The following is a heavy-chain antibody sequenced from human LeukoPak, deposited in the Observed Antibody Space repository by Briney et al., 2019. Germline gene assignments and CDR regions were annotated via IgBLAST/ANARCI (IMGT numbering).Heavy chain of an antibody. Sequence: GGSLRLSCAASGFTFSGYGMHWVRQAPGKGLEWVAIVWANGNNKYYADSLKGRFTVSRDNSKDTLYLQMNNLRAEDTAVYHCVSGYPYYFDYWGQGTLVTVSS. CDR3: VSGYPYYFDY. CDR2: VWANGNNK. CDR1: GFTFSGYG. V-gene: IGHV3-33*01. D-gene: IGHD6-25*01. J-gene: IGHJ4*02.